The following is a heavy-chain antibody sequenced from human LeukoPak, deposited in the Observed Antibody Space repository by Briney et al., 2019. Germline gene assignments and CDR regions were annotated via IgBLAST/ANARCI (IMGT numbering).Heavy chain of an antibody. Sequence: GGSLRLSCAASGFSFASYTMGWTRQAPWQGREWVSAISGSGSHANYAESVKGRFTISRDNSKNTLYLQMHSLIAADTAVYYCGSGPVGTTVPWGQGTLVTVSS. J-gene: IGHJ5*02. D-gene: IGHD1-1*01. CDR3: GSGPVGTTVP. CDR1: GFSFASYT. V-gene: IGHV3-23*01. CDR2: ISGSGSHA.